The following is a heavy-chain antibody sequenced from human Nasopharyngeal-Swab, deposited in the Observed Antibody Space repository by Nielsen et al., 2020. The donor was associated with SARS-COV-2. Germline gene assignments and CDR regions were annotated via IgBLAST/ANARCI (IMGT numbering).Heavy chain of an antibody. J-gene: IGHJ4*02. D-gene: IGHD1-1*01. CDR3: ARGRTTGTAGLFDY. Sequence: SETLSLTCAISGDSVSSNSAAWNWIRQCASRGLEWLGRTYDRTKWYNDYAVSVKSRITINPDTSKNQFCLQLNSVTPEDTAVYYCARGRTTGTAGLFDYWGQGTLVTVSS. CDR1: GDSVSSNSAA. CDR2: TYDRTKWYN. V-gene: IGHV6-1*01.